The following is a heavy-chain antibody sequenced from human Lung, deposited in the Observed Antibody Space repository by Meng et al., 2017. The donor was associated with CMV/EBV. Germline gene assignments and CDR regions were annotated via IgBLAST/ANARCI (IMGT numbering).Heavy chain of an antibody. D-gene: IGHD1-26*01. J-gene: IGHJ4*02. CDR3: ARDLIVGTAYVDY. CDR1: GFTFSTYS. CDR2: INNSSSYI. Sequence: GESLKISCAASGFTFSTYSMNWVRQAPGKGLEWVSSINNSSSYIYYADSVKGRFTISRDNAKNSLYLQMNSLRAEDTAVYYCARDLIVGTAYVDYWGQGTLVTISS. V-gene: IGHV3-21*01.